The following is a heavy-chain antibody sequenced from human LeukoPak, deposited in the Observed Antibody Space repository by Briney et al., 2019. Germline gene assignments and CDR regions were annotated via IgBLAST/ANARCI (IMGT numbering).Heavy chain of an antibody. Sequence: GGSLRLSCTASGFKFSDAWMTWVRQAPGKGLEWLGRIKRGGSTDYAVPVNNRFTISRDDSKNTIYLQINGLKTEDTAVCYCKWERTVYYSLDVWGQGTTVTVSS. V-gene: IGHV3-15*01. D-gene: IGHD1-26*01. CDR2: IKRGGST. CDR1: GFKFSDAW. J-gene: IGHJ6*02. CDR3: KWERTVYYSLDV.